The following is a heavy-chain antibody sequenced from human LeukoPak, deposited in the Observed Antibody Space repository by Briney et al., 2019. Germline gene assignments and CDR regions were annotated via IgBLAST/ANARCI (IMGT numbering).Heavy chain of an antibody. CDR1: AFSLSAYN. D-gene: IGHD3-10*01. CDR2: ISYTGTYI. CDR3: AKVFGPREGTPGY. V-gene: IGHV3-21*04. J-gene: IGHJ4*02. Sequence: GGSLRLSCAASAFSLSAYNMNWVRQAPGKGLEWVSSISYTGTYIYYADSVKGRFTISRDNAQNSLYLQMNSLRAEDTALYYCAKVFGPREGTPGYWGQGTLVTVSS.